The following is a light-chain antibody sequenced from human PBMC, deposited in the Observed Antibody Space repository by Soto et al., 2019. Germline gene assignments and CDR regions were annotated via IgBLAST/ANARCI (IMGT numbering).Light chain of an antibody. CDR1: QSVSNNY. CDR2: GAS. Sequence: IVMTHSPATLSVSPLARATLXGLASQSVSNNYLAWYQQKPGQAPRLLIYGASNRATGSPDRFSGSGSGTDFTLTISRLEPEDYAVYYCQQYGSSGTFGQGTKVDI. V-gene: IGKV3-20*01. J-gene: IGKJ1*01. CDR3: QQYGSSGT.